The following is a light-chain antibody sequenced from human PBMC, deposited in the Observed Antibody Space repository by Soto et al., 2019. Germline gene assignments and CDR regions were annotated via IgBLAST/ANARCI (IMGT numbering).Light chain of an antibody. J-gene: IGLJ1*01. CDR3: CSYVGRNTYV. CDR2: DVS. CDR1: SSDVGGYNY. Sequence: QSVLTQPRSASGSPGQSITISCTGTSSDVGGYNYVSWYQQHPAKAPKLIIFDVSKRPSGVPNRFSGSKSDNTASLTISGIRAEDEADYYCCSYVGRNTYVFGTGTKLTVL. V-gene: IGLV2-11*01.